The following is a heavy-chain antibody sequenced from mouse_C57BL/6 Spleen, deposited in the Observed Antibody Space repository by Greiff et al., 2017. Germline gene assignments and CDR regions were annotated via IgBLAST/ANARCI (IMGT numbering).Heavy chain of an antibody. V-gene: IGHV1-15*01. CDR3: TRNYGSSYAMDY. Sequence: QVQLQQSGAELVRPGASVTLSCKASGYTFTDYEMHWVKQTPVHGLEWIGAIDPETGGTAYNQKFKGKAILTADKSSSTAYMEHRSLTSEDSAVYYCTRNYGSSYAMDYWGQGTSVTVSS. D-gene: IGHD1-1*01. CDR1: GYTFTDYE. CDR2: IDPETGGT. J-gene: IGHJ4*01.